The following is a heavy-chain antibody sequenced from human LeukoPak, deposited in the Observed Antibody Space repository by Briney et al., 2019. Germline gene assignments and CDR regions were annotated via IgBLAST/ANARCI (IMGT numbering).Heavy chain of an antibody. J-gene: IGHJ3*02. D-gene: IGHD4-11*01. CDR2: IKQDGSEK. CDR3: AREDYTDAFDI. Sequence: GGSLRLSCAASGFTFSSYWMSWVRQAPGKGLEWVANIKQDGSEKYYVDSVKGRCTISRDNAMNLLYLQMNSLRAEDTAVYYCAREDYTDAFDIWGQGTMVTVSS. CDR1: GFTFSSYW. V-gene: IGHV3-7*04.